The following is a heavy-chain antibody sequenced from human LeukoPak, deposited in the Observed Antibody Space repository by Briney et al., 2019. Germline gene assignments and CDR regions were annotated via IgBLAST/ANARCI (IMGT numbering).Heavy chain of an antibody. V-gene: IGHV1-46*01. Sequence: ASVKVSCKASGYTFTSYDINWVRQAPGQGLEWMGIINPSGGSTSYAQKFQGRVTMTRDTSTSTVYMELSSLRSEDTAVYYCARGSSWYNGFDYWGQGTLVTVSS. CDR1: GYTFTSYD. J-gene: IGHJ4*02. D-gene: IGHD6-13*01. CDR3: ARGSSWYNGFDY. CDR2: INPSGGST.